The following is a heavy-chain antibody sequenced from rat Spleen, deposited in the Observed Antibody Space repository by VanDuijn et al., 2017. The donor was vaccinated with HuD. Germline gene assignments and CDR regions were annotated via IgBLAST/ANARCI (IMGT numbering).Heavy chain of an antibody. D-gene: IGHD5-1*01. CDR1: GFNFNDYW. CDR2: INKDSSTI. V-gene: IGHV4-2*01. J-gene: IGHJ2*01. Sequence: EVKLVESGGGLVQPGRSLKLSCAASGFNFNDYWMGWVRQAPGKGLEWIGGINKDSSTINDTPSLKDKFTIYRDNAQNTLYLKMSKLGSEYTAIYYCASLANWEGFDYWGQGVMVTVSS. CDR3: ASLANWEGFDY.